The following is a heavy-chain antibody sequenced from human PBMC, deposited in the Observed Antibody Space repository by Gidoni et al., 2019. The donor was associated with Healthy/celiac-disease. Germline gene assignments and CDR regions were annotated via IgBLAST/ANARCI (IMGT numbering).Heavy chain of an antibody. V-gene: IGHV3-30*18. CDR3: AKDGGLRFLEWLLFD. CDR2: ISYDGSNK. D-gene: IGHD3-3*01. Sequence: QVQLVESGGGVVQPGRSLRLSCAAPGFPFSSYGMHWVRQAPGKGLEWVAVISYDGSNKYYADSVKGRFTISRDNSKNTLYLQMNSLRAEDTAVYYCAKDGGLRFLEWLLFDWGQGTLVTVSS. CDR1: GFPFSSYG. J-gene: IGHJ4*02.